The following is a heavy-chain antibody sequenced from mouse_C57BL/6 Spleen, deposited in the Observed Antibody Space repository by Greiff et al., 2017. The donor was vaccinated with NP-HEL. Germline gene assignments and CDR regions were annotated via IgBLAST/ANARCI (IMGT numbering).Heavy chain of an antibody. CDR2: ISDGGSYT. CDR1: GFTFSSYA. V-gene: IGHV5-4*01. Sequence: EVKVVESGGGLVKPGGSLKLSCAASGFTFSSYAMSWVRQTPEKRLEWVATISDGGSYTYYPDNVKGRFTISRDNAKNNLYLQMSHLKSEDTAMYYCARDQDYGSSYEYFDVWGTGTTVTVSS. J-gene: IGHJ1*03. D-gene: IGHD1-1*01. CDR3: ARDQDYGSSYEYFDV.